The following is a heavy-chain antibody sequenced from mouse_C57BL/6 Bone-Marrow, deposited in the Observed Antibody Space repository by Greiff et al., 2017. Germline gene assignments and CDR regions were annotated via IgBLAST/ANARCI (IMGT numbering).Heavy chain of an antibody. D-gene: IGHD1-1*01. J-gene: IGHJ4*01. CDR3: ARRGTTVVAPDAMDY. V-gene: IGHV1-42*01. CDR1: GYSFTGYY. Sequence: VQLKESGPELVKPGASVKISCKASGYSFTGYYMNWVKQSPEKSLEWIGEINPSTGGTTYNQKFKAKATLTVDKSSSTAYMRLKSLTSEDSAVYYCARRGTTVVAPDAMDYWGQGTSVTVSS. CDR2: INPSTGGT.